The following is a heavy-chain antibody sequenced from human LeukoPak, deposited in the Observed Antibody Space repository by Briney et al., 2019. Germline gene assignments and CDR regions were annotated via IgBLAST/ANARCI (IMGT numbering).Heavy chain of an antibody. CDR3: ARDGY. CDR1: GYTFTCYY. CDR2: INFNSGDT. Sequence: ASVKLSCTAAGYTFTCYYLHWVRQAPGQGLEWMGWINFNSGDTAYAQKFQGRVTMTRDTSIRTAYMEVSRLRSDDAAVYYCARDGYWGQGTLVTVSS. J-gene: IGHJ4*02. V-gene: IGHV1-2*02.